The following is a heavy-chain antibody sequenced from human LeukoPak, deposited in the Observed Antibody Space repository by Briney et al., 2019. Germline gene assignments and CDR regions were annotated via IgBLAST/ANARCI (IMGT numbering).Heavy chain of an antibody. Sequence: ASVKVSCKASGYTFTSYGISWVRQAPGQGLEWMGWISAYNGNTNYAQKLQGRVTMTTDTSTSTAYMELRSLRSDDTAVYYCARDLTTVTTFDPSYYYYGMDVWGQGTTVTVSS. D-gene: IGHD4-17*01. CDR3: ARDLTTVTTFDPSYYYYGMDV. CDR1: GYTFTSYG. V-gene: IGHV1-18*01. CDR2: ISAYNGNT. J-gene: IGHJ6*02.